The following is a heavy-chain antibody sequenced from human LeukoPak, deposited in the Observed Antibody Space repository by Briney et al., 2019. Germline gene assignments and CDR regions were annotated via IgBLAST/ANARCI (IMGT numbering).Heavy chain of an antibody. D-gene: IGHD3-3*01. CDR2: SHYSGRG. Sequence: KTSETLSLTCTVSGGSISNFHWSWIRQSPGKGLEWIGYSHYSGRGDYNLSLKSRVTISLDTSKNLFSLRLTSVTAADTAVYFCARQRYDFRDGHYNFFDFWGQGILVTVSS. CDR3: ARQRYDFRDGHYNFFDF. J-gene: IGHJ4*02. V-gene: IGHV4-59*08. CDR1: GGSISNFH.